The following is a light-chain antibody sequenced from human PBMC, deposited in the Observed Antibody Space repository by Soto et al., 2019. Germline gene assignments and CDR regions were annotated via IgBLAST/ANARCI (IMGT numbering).Light chain of an antibody. CDR2: DVS. V-gene: IGLV2-14*01. CDR1: SSEVGGYNY. CDR3: SSYTSSSFYV. Sequence: QSALTQPASVAGSPGQSITISFTGTSSEVGGYNYVSWYQQHPGKAPKLMIYDVSNRPSGVSNRFSGSKSGTTASLTISGLQAEDEADYYCSSYTSSSFYVFGTGTQLTVL. J-gene: IGLJ1*01.